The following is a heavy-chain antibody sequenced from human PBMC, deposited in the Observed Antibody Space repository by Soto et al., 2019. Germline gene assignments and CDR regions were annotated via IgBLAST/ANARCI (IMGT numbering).Heavy chain of an antibody. CDR2: INHSGST. Sequence: SETLSLTCAVYGGSFSGYYWSWIRQPPGKGLEWIGEINHSGSTNYNPSLKSRVNISVDTSKNQFSLKLSSVTAADTAVYYCASAGSYCGGDCYAKFDYWGQGTLVTVSS. D-gene: IGHD2-21*02. CDR1: GGSFSGYY. CDR3: ASAGSYCGGDCYAKFDY. V-gene: IGHV4-34*01. J-gene: IGHJ4*02.